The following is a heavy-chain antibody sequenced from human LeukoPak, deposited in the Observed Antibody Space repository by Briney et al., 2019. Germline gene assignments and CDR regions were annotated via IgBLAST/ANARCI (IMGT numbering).Heavy chain of an antibody. CDR3: TSSSWSDY. CDR1: GFTVSSNY. Sequence: KAGGSLRLSCAASGFTVSSNYMSWFRQAPGKGLEWVGFIRSKAYGGTTEYAASVKGRFTISRDDSKSIAYLQMNSLKTEDTAVYYCTSSSWSDYWGQGTLVTVSS. D-gene: IGHD6-13*01. CDR2: IRSKAYGGTT. V-gene: IGHV3-49*05. J-gene: IGHJ4*02.